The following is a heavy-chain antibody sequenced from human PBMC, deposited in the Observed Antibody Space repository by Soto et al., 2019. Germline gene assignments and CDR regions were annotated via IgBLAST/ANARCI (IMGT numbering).Heavy chain of an antibody. J-gene: IGHJ6*04. V-gene: IGHV6-1*01. D-gene: IGHD2-21*02. CDR3: ATGLSVRGSHRYDMCA. CDR2: TYYRSKWYY. CDR1: GDSVSSDRAA. Sequence: SQTLSLTCAISGDSVSSDRAAWNWIRQSPSRGLEWLGRTYYRSKWYYDSAVSVRSRLTINPNTYKNQISLQLNSVTPEATAVSSCATGLSVRGSHRYDMCAWGRGTTVTVSS.